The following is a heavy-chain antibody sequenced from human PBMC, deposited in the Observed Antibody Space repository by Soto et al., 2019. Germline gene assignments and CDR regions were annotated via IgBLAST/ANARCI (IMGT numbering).Heavy chain of an antibody. J-gene: IGHJ4*02. CDR1: GGSISSGGYS. CDR3: GPRGAVADPRGY. V-gene: IGHV4-30-2*01. CDR2: IYHSGST. D-gene: IGHD6-19*01. Sequence: PSETLSLTCTVSGGSISSGGYSWSWIRQPPGKGLEWIGYIYHSGSTNYNPSLKSRVAISVDTSKNQFSLNLTSVTAADTAVYYCGPRGAVADPRGYWGQGTLVTVSS.